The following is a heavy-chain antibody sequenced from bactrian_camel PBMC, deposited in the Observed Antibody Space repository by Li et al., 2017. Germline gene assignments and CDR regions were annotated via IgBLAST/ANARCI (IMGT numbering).Heavy chain of an antibody. CDR1: GFTSNDCG. D-gene: IGHD7*01. J-gene: IGHJ4*01. V-gene: IGHV3S53*01. CDR2: ISTTVAK. Sequence: HVQLVESGGGSVQPGGSLKLSCTAPGFTSNDCGMEWYRQAAGKQREWVSSISTTVAKRVANSVEGRFTISKDAAKDTVYLQMNMLRPEDTGMYSCKTFGTGGRCLSVHLQGQGTQVTVS.